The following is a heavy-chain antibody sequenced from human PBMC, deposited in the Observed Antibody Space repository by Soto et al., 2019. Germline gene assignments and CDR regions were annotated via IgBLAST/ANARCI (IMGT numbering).Heavy chain of an antibody. V-gene: IGHV1-46*01. J-gene: IGHJ6*02. CDR3: ARLNGPEAYYYYYYGMDV. CDR1: GYTFTSYY. D-gene: IGHD2-8*01. CDR2: INPSGGST. Sequence: ASVKVSCKASGYTFTSYYVRWVRQAPGQGLEWMGIINPSGGSTSYAQKFQGRVTMTRDTSTSTVYMELSSLRSEDTAVYYCARLNGPEAYYYYYYGMDVWGQGTTVTVSS.